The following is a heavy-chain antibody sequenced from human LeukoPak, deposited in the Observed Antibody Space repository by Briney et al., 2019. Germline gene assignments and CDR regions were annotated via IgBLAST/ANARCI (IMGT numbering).Heavy chain of an antibody. D-gene: IGHD3-10*01. V-gene: IGHV4-31*03. CDR1: GGSIRSGDFY. CDR2: IHYRGST. Sequence: SQTLSLTCTVSGGSIRSGDFYWNWVRQHPGKGLEWIGYIHYRGSTYYNPSLQSRVSMSVDTSKNQFSLKLTSVTAADTAVYYCARNKVRVAIPYYYYTDVWGKGTTVTVSS. J-gene: IGHJ6*03. CDR3: ARNKVRVAIPYYYYTDV.